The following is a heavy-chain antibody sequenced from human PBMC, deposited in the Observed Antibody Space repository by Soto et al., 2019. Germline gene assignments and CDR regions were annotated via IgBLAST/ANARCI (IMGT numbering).Heavy chain of an antibody. CDR2: INHSGST. CDR1: GGSFSDYY. J-gene: IGHJ4*02. D-gene: IGHD6-13*01. CDR3: ASGRRAFNSSWFDY. V-gene: IGHV4-34*01. Sequence: PSETLSLTCAVYGGSFSDYYWSWIRQPPGKGLEWIGEINHSGSTNYNPSLKGRVTISVDTSKNQFSLKLSFVTAADTAVYYCASGRRAFNSSWFDYWGQGTLVTVSS.